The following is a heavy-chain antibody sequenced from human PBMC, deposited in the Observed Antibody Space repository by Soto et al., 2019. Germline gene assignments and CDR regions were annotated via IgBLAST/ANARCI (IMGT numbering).Heavy chain of an antibody. CDR3: ARFPFSTSSWSNPRYFDS. CDR2: INHSGFT. CDR1: GGSFSGYY. Sequence: QVQLQQGGAGLLKPSETLSLTCAVSGGSFSGYYWSWIRQTPGKGLEWIGEINHSGFTDYNPSLTSRVTISVDTSKNHFSLKLTSVTAADTAVYYCARFPFSTSSWSNPRYFDSWGQGTLVTVSS. V-gene: IGHV4-34*01. J-gene: IGHJ4*02. D-gene: IGHD6-13*01.